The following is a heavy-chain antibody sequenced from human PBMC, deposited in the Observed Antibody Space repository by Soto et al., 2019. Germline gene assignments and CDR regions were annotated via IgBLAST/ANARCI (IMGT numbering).Heavy chain of an antibody. CDR2: TRHKANSYAA. D-gene: IGHD1-26*01. V-gene: IGHV3-72*01. Sequence: EVQLVESGGGLVQPGGSLRLSCAASGFRFSDYYMDWVRQLPGMGLEWVGRTRHKANSYAAEYAPSVRGRFNISRHDSEDSMFLQLKRLKTEDTDVYYCARDPGGSYDFWGQGALVPVSS. CDR3: ARDPGGSYDF. J-gene: IGHJ4*02. CDR1: GFRFSDYY.